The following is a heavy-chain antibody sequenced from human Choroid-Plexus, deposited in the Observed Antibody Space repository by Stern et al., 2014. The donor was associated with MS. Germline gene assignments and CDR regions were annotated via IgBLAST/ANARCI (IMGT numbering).Heavy chain of an antibody. V-gene: IGHV3-30*18. CDR2: VSYGGSSE. CDR1: GLTLGRWA. D-gene: IGHD2/OR15-2a*01. Sequence: VQLVESGGGGVQPGRPLRLPWVAPGLTLGRWAMHWVRKARGKGGEGVAGVSYGGSSEFYADSVKGRFTISRDNSQNTLYMQMSSLRPEDTAVYYCAKDRQYLTYFFDHWGQGSLVTVSS. J-gene: IGHJ5*02. CDR3: AKDRQYLTYFFDH.